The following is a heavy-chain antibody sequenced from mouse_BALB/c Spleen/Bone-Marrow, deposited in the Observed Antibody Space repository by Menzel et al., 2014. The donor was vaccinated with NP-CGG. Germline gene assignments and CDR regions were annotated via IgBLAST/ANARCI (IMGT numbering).Heavy chain of an antibody. Sequence: QVHVKQSGAELVRPGSSVKISCKSSGYSFSNYWMNWMKQRPGQGLEWIGQIYPGDGDTNYNGKFKGKATLTADKSSSTAYMQLSCLTSEDSAVYFCASRGDYSYAMDYWSQGTSVTVSS. D-gene: IGHD1-1*01. CDR2: IYPGDGDT. V-gene: IGHV1-80*01. J-gene: IGHJ4*01. CDR3: ASRGDYSYAMDY. CDR1: GYSFSNYW.